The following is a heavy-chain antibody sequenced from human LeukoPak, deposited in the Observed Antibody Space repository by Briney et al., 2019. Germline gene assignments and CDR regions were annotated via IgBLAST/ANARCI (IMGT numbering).Heavy chain of an antibody. CDR3: ARDFFRWEPRRIFDY. Sequence: PGGSLRLSCAASGFTFSSYAMSWVRQAPGKGLEWVSAFSGSGGSTYYADSVKGRFTISRDNAKNSLYLQMNSLRAEDTAVYYCARDFFRWEPRRIFDYWGQGTLVTVSS. CDR1: GFTFSSYA. J-gene: IGHJ4*02. CDR2: FSGSGGST. V-gene: IGHV3-23*01. D-gene: IGHD1-26*01.